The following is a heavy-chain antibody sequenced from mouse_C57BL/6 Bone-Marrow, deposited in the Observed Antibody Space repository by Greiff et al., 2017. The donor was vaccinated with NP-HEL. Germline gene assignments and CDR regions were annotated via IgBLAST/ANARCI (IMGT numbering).Heavy chain of an antibody. CDR2: IDPENGDT. CDR3: TSITTGDY. J-gene: IGHJ2*01. Sequence: EVHLVESGAELVRPGASVKLSCTASGFNIKDDYMHWVKQRPEQGLEWIGWIDPENGDTEYASKFQGKATITADTSSNTAYLQLSSLTSEDTAVYYCTSITTGDYWGQGTTLTVSS. V-gene: IGHV14-4*01. CDR1: GFNIKDDY. D-gene: IGHD1-1*01.